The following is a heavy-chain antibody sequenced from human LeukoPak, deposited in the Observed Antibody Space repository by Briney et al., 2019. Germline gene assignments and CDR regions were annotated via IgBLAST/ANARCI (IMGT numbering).Heavy chain of an antibody. J-gene: IGHJ4*02. V-gene: IGHV3-48*03. CDR3: ARHYYDSSGYYKGDY. CDR1: GFTFSSYA. CDR2: ISNGDDSI. Sequence: GGSLRLSCAASGFTFSSYAMNWVRQAPGKGLEWVSHISNGDDSIYYADSVKGRFTISRDNARNSLYLQMNSLRAEDTAVYYCARHYYDSSGYYKGDYWGQGTLFSVSS. D-gene: IGHD3-22*01.